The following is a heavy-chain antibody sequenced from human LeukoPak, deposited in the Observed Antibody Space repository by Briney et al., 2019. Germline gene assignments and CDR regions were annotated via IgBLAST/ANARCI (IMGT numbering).Heavy chain of an antibody. CDR1: GYTFTGYY. J-gene: IGHJ4*02. Sequence: ASVKVSCKASGYTFTGYYMHWVRQAPGQGLEWMGWINPNSGGTNYAQKFQGRVTMTRDTSISTAYMELSRLRSDDTAVYYRARVYGSGAQSIRWGQGTLVTVSS. D-gene: IGHD1-26*01. V-gene: IGHV1-2*02. CDR2: INPNSGGT. CDR3: ARVYGSGAQSIR.